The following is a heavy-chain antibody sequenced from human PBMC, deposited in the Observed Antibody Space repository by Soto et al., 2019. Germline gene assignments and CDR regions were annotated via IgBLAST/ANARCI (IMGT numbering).Heavy chain of an antibody. Sequence: QVQLVESGGGLVKPGGSLRLSCAASGFTFSDYYMSWIRQAPGKGLEWVSYISSSGSTIYYAASVKGRFTTSRDNAKKPQYLQMNSLRAEDTAVDYCARETNGFMGAIAPAGYYYYGMDVWGQGTTVTVSS. J-gene: IGHJ6*02. CDR2: ISSSGSTI. V-gene: IGHV3-11*01. CDR3: ARETNGFMGAIAPAGYYYYGMDV. D-gene: IGHD1-26*01. CDR1: GFTFSDYY.